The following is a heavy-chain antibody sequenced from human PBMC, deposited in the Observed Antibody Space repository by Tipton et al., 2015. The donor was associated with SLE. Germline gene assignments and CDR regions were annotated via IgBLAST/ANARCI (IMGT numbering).Heavy chain of an antibody. V-gene: IGHV3-7*01. Sequence: PRLSCAASGFTFSRHWMNWVRQAPGKGLEWVANIKEDGSEKYHVDSVKGRFTISRDNAKNSLYLQMNSLRAEDTAVYYCARDRGWGSSREVDYWGQGTLVTVSS. CDR3: ARDRGWGSSREVDY. D-gene: IGHD7-27*01. CDR1: GFTFSRHW. J-gene: IGHJ4*02. CDR2: IKEDGSEK.